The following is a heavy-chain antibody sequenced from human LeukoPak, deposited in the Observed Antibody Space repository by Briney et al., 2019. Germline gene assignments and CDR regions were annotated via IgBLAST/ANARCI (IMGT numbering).Heavy chain of an antibody. Sequence: GASVKVSCKASGYTFTSYDIDWVRQATGQGLEWMGWMNPNSGNTGYAQKFQGRVTMTRNTSISTAYMELSNLRSEDTAVYYCARGNRRIAARPSDYWGQGTLVTVSS. CDR1: GYTFTSYD. V-gene: IGHV1-8*01. J-gene: IGHJ4*02. D-gene: IGHD6-6*01. CDR2: MNPNSGNT. CDR3: ARGNRRIAARPSDY.